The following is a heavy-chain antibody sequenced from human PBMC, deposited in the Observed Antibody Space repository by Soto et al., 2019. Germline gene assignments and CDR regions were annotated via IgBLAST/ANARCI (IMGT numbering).Heavy chain of an antibody. Sequence: QKFQGRVTITRDTSASTAYMELSSLRSEDTAVYYCARLPMDSGWYGRDYWGQGTLVTVSS. D-gene: IGHD6-19*01. J-gene: IGHJ4*02. CDR3: ARLPMDSGWYGRDY. V-gene: IGHV1-3*01.